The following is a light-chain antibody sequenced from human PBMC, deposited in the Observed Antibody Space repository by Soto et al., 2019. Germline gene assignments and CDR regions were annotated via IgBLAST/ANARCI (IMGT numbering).Light chain of an antibody. CDR3: SSYTGAYTLV. J-gene: IGLJ1*01. V-gene: IGLV2-14*01. CDR1: SSDVGAYNN. Sequence: QSALAQPASVSGSPGQSIAISCTGASSDVGAYNNVSWYQQHPGKAPKLIVHEVSDRPSGVSDRFSGSKSGNTASLTISGLQAEDEADYYCSSYTGAYTLVFGTGTKVTVL. CDR2: EVS.